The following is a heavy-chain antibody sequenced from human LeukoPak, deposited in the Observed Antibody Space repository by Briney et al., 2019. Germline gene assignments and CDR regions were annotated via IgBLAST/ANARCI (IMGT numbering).Heavy chain of an antibody. J-gene: IGHJ4*02. Sequence: GGSLRLSCAASGFRFDDSAMHWVRQPPGKGLEWVSLISGDGDSTFYADSVRGRFTISRDNSKNSLYLQMNSLRPEDTALYYCAAYVNLDYWGQGILVTASS. V-gene: IGHV3-43*02. D-gene: IGHD3-10*02. CDR2: ISGDGDST. CDR1: GFRFDDSA. CDR3: AAYVNLDY.